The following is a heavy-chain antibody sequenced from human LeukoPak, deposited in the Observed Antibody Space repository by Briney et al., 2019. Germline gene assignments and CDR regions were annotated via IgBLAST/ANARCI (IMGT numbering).Heavy chain of an antibody. CDR1: GFTFSSYA. V-gene: IGHV3-23*01. J-gene: IGHJ4*02. CDR3: AKAIWVAATSSWFCLDY. Sequence: GGSLRLSCAASGFTFSSYAMSWVRQAPGKGLEWVSAISGSGGSTYYADSVKGRFAISRDNSRNTLYLQMNSLRPEDTAVYYCAKAIWVAATSSWFCLDYWGQGTLVTVSS. D-gene: IGHD3-10*01. CDR2: ISGSGGST.